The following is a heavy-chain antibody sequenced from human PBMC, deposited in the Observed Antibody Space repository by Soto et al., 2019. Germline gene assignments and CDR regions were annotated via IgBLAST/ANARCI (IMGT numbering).Heavy chain of an antibody. CDR3: ARGHYYYGIDI. CDR1: NGSVSSGTYS. Sequence: SETLSLTCTVSNGSVSSGTYSWSWVRRPPGKGLEWIGYIYYSGTTYYTPSLKSRLTMSMDRANDHFSLNLTSVTAAATAVYFCARGHYYYGIDIWGQGITGTVSS. J-gene: IGHJ6*02. V-gene: IGHV4-30-2*01. CDR2: IYYSGTT.